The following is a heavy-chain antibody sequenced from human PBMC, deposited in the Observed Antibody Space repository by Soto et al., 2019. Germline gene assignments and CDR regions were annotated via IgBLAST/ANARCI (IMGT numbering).Heavy chain of an antibody. D-gene: IGHD5-18*01. CDR3: ARASPVVTDV. V-gene: IGHV4-30-4*01. J-gene: IGHJ6*02. Sequence: QVQLQESGPGLVKPSQTLSLTCTVPGGSISSGDYYWSWIRQPPGKGLEWIGYIYYSGSTYYNPSLXSXVXIXXDTSKNQFSLKLSSVTAADTAVYYCARASPVVTDVWGQGTTVTVSS. CDR1: GGSISSGDYY. CDR2: IYYSGST.